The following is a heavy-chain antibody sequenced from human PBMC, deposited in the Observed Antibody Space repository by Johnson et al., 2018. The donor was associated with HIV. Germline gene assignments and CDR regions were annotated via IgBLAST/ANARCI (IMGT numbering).Heavy chain of an antibody. CDR3: ASAWGELDDAFDV. CDR1: GFTFSSYA. V-gene: IGHV3-30*04. D-gene: IGHD1-26*01. Sequence: QVQLVESGGGVVQPGRSLRLSCAASGFTFSSYAMHWVRQAPGKGLEWVAFISYDGSNKYYADSVKGRFTISRDNSKNTLYLQMNSLRAEDTAVYYCASAWGELDDAFDVWGQGTMVTVSS. CDR2: ISYDGSNK. J-gene: IGHJ3*01.